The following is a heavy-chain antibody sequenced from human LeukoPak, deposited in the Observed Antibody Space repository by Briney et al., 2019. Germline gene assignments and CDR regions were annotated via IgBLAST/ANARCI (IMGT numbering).Heavy chain of an antibody. V-gene: IGHV3-74*01. CDR3: ARDGPYDSSGYYYLDY. CDR2: INTDGSST. J-gene: IGHJ4*02. CDR1: GFTFSSYW. D-gene: IGHD3-22*01. Sequence: GGSLRLSCAASGFTFSSYWMHWVRQAPGKGLVWVSRINTDGSSTSYADSVKGRFTISRDNAKNTLYLQMISLRAEDTAVYYCARDGPYDSSGYYYLDYWGQGTLVTVSS.